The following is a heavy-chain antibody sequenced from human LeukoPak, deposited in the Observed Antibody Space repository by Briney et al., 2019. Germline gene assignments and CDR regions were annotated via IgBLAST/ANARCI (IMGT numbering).Heavy chain of an antibody. D-gene: IGHD2-15*01. CDR2: ISPYNGNT. J-gene: IGHJ4*02. CDR3: AREGYCSGGSCHSGLIDY. Sequence: ASVKVSCKASGYTFITYGISWVRQPPAQGLDWMGWISPYNGNTNYAQKLQGRVTVTTDTSTSTAYMELRSLTSDDTAVYYCAREGYCSGGSCHSGLIDYRGQGTLVTVSS. V-gene: IGHV1-18*01. CDR1: GYTFITYG.